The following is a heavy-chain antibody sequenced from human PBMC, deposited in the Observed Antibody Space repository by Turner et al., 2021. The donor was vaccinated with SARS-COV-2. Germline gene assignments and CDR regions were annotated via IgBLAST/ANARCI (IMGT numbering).Heavy chain of an antibody. J-gene: IGHJ6*02. CDR1: GFALSHFS. V-gene: IGHV3-30*19. Sequence: QVQLLGSAAGVVQPGRSLGLSCAASGFALSHFSMHWVRQAPGKGLEWVGVISYDGKDKTYADSVKCRFSISRDNSENTLSLQMDSLSPDDTAGYFCARDCVEVVPVITPTYYDYYGLDVWGQGTTVTVSS. CDR3: ARDCVEVVPVITPTYYDYYGLDV. CDR2: ISYDGKDK. D-gene: IGHD2-21*02.